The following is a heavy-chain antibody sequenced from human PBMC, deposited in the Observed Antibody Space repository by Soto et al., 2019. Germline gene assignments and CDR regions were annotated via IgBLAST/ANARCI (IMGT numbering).Heavy chain of an antibody. V-gene: IGHV4-59*08. Sequence: SETLSLTCTVSGGSISSYYWSWIRQPPGKGLEWIGYIYYSGSTNYNPSLKSRVTISVDTSKNQFSLKLSSVTAADTAVYYCARLVVAAAGTGYGWFDPWGQGTLVTVSS. D-gene: IGHD6-13*01. CDR3: ARLVVAAAGTGYGWFDP. J-gene: IGHJ5*02. CDR2: IYYSGST. CDR1: GGSISSYY.